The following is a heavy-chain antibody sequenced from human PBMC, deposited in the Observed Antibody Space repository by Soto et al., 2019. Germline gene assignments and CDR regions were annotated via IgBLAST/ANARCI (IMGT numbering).Heavy chain of an antibody. J-gene: IGHJ5*02. CDR1: GGSISSSSYY. CDR3: ARPLAGAQGWFDP. D-gene: IGHD1-26*01. V-gene: IGHV4-39*01. CDR2: IYYSGST. Sequence: QLQLQESGPGLVKPSETLSLTCTVSGGSISSSSYYWGWIRQPPGKGLEWIGSIYYSGSTYYNPSLKSRVTISVDTSKNQFSLKLSSVTAADTAVYYCARPLAGAQGWFDPWGQGTLVTVSS.